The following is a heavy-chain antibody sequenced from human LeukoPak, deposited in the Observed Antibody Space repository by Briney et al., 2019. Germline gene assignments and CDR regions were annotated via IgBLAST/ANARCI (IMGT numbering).Heavy chain of an antibody. D-gene: IGHD3-3*01. J-gene: IGHJ3*02. CDR2: IYTSGST. CDR3: ARAAGVGDFWSGYYTGDNAFDI. CDR1: GGSISSGSYY. V-gene: IGHV4-61*02. Sequence: PSQTLSLTCTVSGGSISSGSYYWSWIRQPAGKGLEWIGCIYTSGSTNYNPSLKSRVTISVDTSKNQFSLKLSSVTAADTAVYYCARAAGVGDFWSGYYTGDNAFDIWGQGTMVTVSS.